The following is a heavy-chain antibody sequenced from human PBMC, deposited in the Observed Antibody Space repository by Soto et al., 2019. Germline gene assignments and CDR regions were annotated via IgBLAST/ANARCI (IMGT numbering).Heavy chain of an antibody. CDR2: INDYGTTI. CDR1: GFPLRSYW. V-gene: IGHV3-74*01. J-gene: IGHJ4*02. CDR3: ARGGLEPFDY. Sequence: GGSLTLSCAASGFPLRSYWMHWVRQAPGKGLVWVSRINDYGTTINYAESVEGRFTISRDDAKSEVYLQMNNLRAEDTAVYYCARGGLEPFDYWGQGALVTVSS. D-gene: IGHD1-1*01.